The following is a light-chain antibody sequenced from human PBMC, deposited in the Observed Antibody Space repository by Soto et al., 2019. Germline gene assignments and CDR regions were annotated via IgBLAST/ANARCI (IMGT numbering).Light chain of an antibody. CDR1: QSISSW. Sequence: DIQMTQSPSTLSASVGDRVTITCRASQSISSWLAWYQQKPGKAPKLLIYDASSLESGVPSRFSGSGSGTEFTLTISRLEPEDFAVYYCQQYGSSGTFGQGTKV. J-gene: IGKJ1*01. CDR3: QQYGSSGT. V-gene: IGKV1-5*01. CDR2: DAS.